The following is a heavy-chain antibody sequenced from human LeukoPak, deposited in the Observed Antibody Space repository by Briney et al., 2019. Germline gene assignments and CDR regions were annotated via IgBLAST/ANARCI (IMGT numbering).Heavy chain of an antibody. CDR3: AREIEYSSSSRLWGFEI. J-gene: IGHJ3*02. D-gene: IGHD6-6*01. CDR1: GGTFSTYA. Sequence: SVTESCKASGGTFSTYAVSWVRQAPGQGLEWMGRIIPILGIANYAQSFQGRVTITADKSTSTAYMELSGLRSEDTAVYYCAREIEYSSSSRLWGFEIWGEGTSDPLSS. CDR2: IIPILGIA. V-gene: IGHV1-69*04.